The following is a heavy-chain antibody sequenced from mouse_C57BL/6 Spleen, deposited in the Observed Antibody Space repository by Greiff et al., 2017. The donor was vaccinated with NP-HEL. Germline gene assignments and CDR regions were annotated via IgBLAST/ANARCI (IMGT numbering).Heavy chain of an antibody. CDR3: ARGEDDGYGAMDY. D-gene: IGHD2-3*01. CDR1: GYTFTSYW. V-gene: IGHV1-55*01. CDR2: IYPGSGST. J-gene: IGHJ4*01. Sequence: VQLQQPGAELVKPGASVKMSCKASGYTFTSYWITWVKQRPGQGLEWIGDIYPGSGSTNYNEKFKSKATLTVDTSSSTAYMQLSSLTSEDSAVYYCARGEDDGYGAMDYWGQGTSVTVSS.